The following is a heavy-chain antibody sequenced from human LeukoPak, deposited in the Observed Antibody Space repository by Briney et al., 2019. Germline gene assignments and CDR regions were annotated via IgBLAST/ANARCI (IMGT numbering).Heavy chain of an antibody. CDR2: IYPGDSDT. CDR1: GYSFTSYW. D-gene: IGHD3-22*01. CDR3: ATLGYYYDSSGYFGIIRNWFDP. V-gene: IGHV5-51*01. J-gene: IGHJ5*02. Sequence: GESLKISCKGSGYSFTSYWIGCVRQMPGKGPEWMGIIYPGDSDTRYSPSFQGQVTISADKSISTAYLQWSSLKASDTAMYYCATLGYYYDSSGYFGIIRNWFDPWGQGTLVTVSS.